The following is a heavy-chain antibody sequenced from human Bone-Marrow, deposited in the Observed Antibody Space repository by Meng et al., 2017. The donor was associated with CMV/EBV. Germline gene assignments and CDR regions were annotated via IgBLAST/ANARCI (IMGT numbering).Heavy chain of an antibody. CDR2: ISSSSSYI. V-gene: IGHV3-21*01. Sequence: EVQLVESGGGLVKPGGSLRLSCAAPGFTFSSYSMNWVRQAPGKGLEWVSSISSSSSYIYYADSVKGRFTISRDNAKNSLYLQMNSLRAEDTAVYYCARGPVVMVYAILEYCQHWGQGTLVTVSA. CDR3: ARGPVVMVYAILEYCQH. J-gene: IGHJ1*01. CDR1: GFTFSSYS. D-gene: IGHD2-8*01.